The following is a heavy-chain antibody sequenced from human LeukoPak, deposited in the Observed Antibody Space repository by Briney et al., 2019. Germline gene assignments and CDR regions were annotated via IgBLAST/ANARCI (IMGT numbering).Heavy chain of an antibody. CDR1: GGSISSGGYY. Sequence: PSETLSLTCTVSGGSISSGGYYWSWIRQHPGKGLEWIGYIYYSGSTYYNPSLKSRVTISVDRSKNQFSLKLSSVTAADTAVYYCARYSSSWYYFDYWGQGTLVTVSS. CDR3: ARYSSSWYYFDY. J-gene: IGHJ4*02. V-gene: IGHV4-31*03. CDR2: IYYSGST. D-gene: IGHD6-13*01.